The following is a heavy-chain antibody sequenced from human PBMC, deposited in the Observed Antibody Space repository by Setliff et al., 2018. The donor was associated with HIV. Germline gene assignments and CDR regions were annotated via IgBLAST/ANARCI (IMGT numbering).Heavy chain of an antibody. V-gene: IGHV4-31*03. J-gene: IGHJ3*02. CDR2: IYYTGST. D-gene: IGHD3-10*01. CDR3: AKLSRLTSLRNAFDI. CDR1: SGSISSGGYF. Sequence: SETLSLTCTVSSGSISSGGYFWGWIRQHPGKGLEWIGYIYYTGSTYYNPSLKSRVTISIDTSKNQFSLNLSSVSAADSAVYYCAKLSRLTSLRNAFDIWGQGAVVTVSS.